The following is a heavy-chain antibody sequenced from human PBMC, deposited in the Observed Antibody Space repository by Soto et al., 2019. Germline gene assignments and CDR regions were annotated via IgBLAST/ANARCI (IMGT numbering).Heavy chain of an antibody. D-gene: IGHD6-13*01. Sequence: QVQLVQSGAEVKKPGASVKVSCKASGYTFTSYAMHWVRQAPGQRLEWMGWINAGNGNTKYSQKFQGRVTITRDTSASTAYMELSSLRSEDTAVYYCARDGGSSSWWGFVNWFDPWGQGTLVTVSS. CDR1: GYTFTSYA. CDR2: INAGNGNT. V-gene: IGHV1-3*01. CDR3: ARDGGSSSWWGFVNWFDP. J-gene: IGHJ5*02.